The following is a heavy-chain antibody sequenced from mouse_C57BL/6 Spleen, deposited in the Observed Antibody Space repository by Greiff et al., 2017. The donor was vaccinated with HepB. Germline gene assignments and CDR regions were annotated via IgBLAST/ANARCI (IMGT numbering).Heavy chain of an antibody. CDR1: GFTFTDYY. J-gene: IGHJ4*01. V-gene: IGHV7-3*01. CDR2: IRNKANGYTT. CDR3: ATTVVATWNYAMDY. Sequence: EVKVVESGGGLVQPGGSLSLSCAASGFTFTDYYMSWVRQPPGKALEWLGFIRNKANGYTTEYSASVKGRFTISRDNSQSILYLQMNALRAEDSATYYCATTVVATWNYAMDYWGQGTSVTVSS. D-gene: IGHD1-1*01.